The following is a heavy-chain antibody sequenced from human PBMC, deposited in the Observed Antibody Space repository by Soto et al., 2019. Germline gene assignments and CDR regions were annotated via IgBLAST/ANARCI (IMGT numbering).Heavy chain of an antibody. Sequence: LGESLKISCKGSGYSFTSYWIGWVCQMPGKGLEWMGIIYPGDSDTRYSPSFQGQVTISADKSISTAYLQWSSLKASDTAMYYCARYCSGGSCRYYYGMDVWGQGTTVTVSS. CDR2: IYPGDSDT. V-gene: IGHV5-51*01. D-gene: IGHD2-15*01. CDR1: GYSFTSYW. J-gene: IGHJ6*02. CDR3: ARYCSGGSCRYYYGMDV.